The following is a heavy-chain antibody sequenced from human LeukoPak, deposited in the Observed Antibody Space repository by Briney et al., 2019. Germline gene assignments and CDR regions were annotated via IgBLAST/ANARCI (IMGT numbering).Heavy chain of an antibody. D-gene: IGHD3-3*01. CDR2: ISAYNGNT. J-gene: IGHJ6*03. Sequence: GASVKVSCKASGYTFTSYGISWVRQAPGQGLEWMGWISAYNGNTNYAQKLQGRVTMTTDTSRSTAYMELRSLRSEDTAVYYCARTKNDDYDFWSGLPPGGYYYMDVWGKGTTVTVSS. V-gene: IGHV1-18*01. CDR1: GYTFTSYG. CDR3: ARTKNDDYDFWSGLPPGGYYYMDV.